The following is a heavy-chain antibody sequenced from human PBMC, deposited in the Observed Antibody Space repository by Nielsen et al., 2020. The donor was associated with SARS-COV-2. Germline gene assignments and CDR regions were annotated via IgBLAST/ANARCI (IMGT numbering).Heavy chain of an antibody. CDR3: ARVRFLEWFDY. J-gene: IGHJ4*02. V-gene: IGHV4-34*01. D-gene: IGHD3-3*01. CDR2: INHSGST. Sequence: WIRQPPGKGLEWIGEINHSGSTNYNPSLKSRVTISVATSKNQFSLKLSSVTAADTAVYYCARVRFLEWFDYWGQGTLVTVSS.